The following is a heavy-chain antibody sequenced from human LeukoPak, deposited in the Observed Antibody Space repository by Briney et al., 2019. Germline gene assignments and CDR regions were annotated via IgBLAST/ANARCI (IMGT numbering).Heavy chain of an antibody. V-gene: IGHV5-51*01. J-gene: IGHJ3*02. Sequence: GESLKISCQGSGYNFPNYWIGWVRQMPGKGLEWMGIVYSGDSDTRYSPSFQGQVTFSADKSIRTAYLQWSSLKASDTAIYYCARTYDGAYDAFDIWGQGTMVTVSS. CDR2: VYSGDSDT. CDR3: ARTYDGAYDAFDI. CDR1: GYNFPNYW. D-gene: IGHD4-17*01.